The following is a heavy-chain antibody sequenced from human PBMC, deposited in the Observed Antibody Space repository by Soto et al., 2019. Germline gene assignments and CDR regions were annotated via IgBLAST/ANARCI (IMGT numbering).Heavy chain of an antibody. Sequence: AGGSLRLSCAASGFTFSSYSMNWVRQAPGKGLEWVSYISSSSTIYYADSVKGRFTISRDNAKNSLYLQMNSLRDEDTAVYYCASGVRYGMDVWGQGTTVTVSS. V-gene: IGHV3-48*02. D-gene: IGHD2-2*01. CDR3: ASGVRYGMDV. CDR2: ISSSSTI. J-gene: IGHJ6*02. CDR1: GFTFSSYS.